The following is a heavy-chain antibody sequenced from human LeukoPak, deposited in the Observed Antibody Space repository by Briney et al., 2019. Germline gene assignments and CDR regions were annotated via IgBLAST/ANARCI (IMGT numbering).Heavy chain of an antibody. J-gene: IGHJ3*02. V-gene: IGHV3-21*01. CDR3: ARTGQYSSSSEGHDDAFDI. Sequence: GGSLRLSCAASGFTFSSYSMNWVRQAPGKGLEWVSSISSSSSYIYYADSVKGRFTISRDNVKNSLYLQMNSLRAEDTAVYYCARTGQYSSSSEGHDDAFDIWGQGTMVTVSS. CDR1: GFTFSSYS. CDR2: ISSSSSYI. D-gene: IGHD6-6*01.